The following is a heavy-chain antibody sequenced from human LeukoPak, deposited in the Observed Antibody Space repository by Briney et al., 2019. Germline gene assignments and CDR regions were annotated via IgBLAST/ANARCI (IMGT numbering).Heavy chain of an antibody. D-gene: IGHD1-26*01. CDR1: GFTFSSYW. Sequence: GGSLRLSCAASGFTFSSYWMSWVRQAPGEGLEWVANIKQDGSEKYYVDSVKGRFTISRDNAKNSLYLQMNRLRAEDTAVYYCARVGSWYYFDYWGQGTLVTVSS. CDR3: ARVGSWYYFDY. V-gene: IGHV3-7*01. J-gene: IGHJ4*02. CDR2: IKQDGSEK.